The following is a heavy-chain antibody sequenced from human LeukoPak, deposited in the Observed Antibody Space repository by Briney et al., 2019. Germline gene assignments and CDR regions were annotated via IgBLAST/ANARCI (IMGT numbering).Heavy chain of an antibody. V-gene: IGHV3-23*01. Sequence: GGSLRIACAASGFAFSSQAMGWVRQAPGKGLEWVSVISDSGSIIYYADSVKGRFTISRDNSKNTLFLQMNSLRADDTAAYYCAKDARRTSGWYFFDYWGQGTLVTVSS. CDR3: AKDARRTSGWYFFDY. CDR1: GFAFSSQA. CDR2: ISDSGSII. J-gene: IGHJ4*02. D-gene: IGHD6-19*01.